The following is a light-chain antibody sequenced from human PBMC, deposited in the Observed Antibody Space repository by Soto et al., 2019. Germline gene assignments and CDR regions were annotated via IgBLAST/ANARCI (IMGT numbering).Light chain of an antibody. Sequence: EIVLTQSPGTLSLSPGERATLSCRASQSVSSSNLAWYQQKPGQAPRLLINGSSCRAAGIPDRFSGGGSGTDFNLTISRLEPEDFGGYYCQQYGRAPLTFGGGDKVEI. J-gene: IGKJ4*01. CDR1: QSVSSSN. CDR3: QQYGRAPLT. V-gene: IGKV3-20*01. CDR2: GSS.